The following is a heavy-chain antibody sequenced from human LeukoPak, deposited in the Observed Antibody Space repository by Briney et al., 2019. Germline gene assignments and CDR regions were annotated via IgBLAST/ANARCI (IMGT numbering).Heavy chain of an antibody. Sequence: SETLSLTCAVYGGSFSGYYWSWIRQPPGKGLEWIGEINHSGSTNYNPSLKSRVTISVDTSKNQFSLKLSSVTAADTAVYYCARGRYYYDSSGYYYFDYWGQGTLVTVSS. CDR3: ARGRYYYDSSGYYYFDY. V-gene: IGHV4-34*01. CDR1: GGSFSGYY. D-gene: IGHD3-22*01. CDR2: INHSGST. J-gene: IGHJ4*02.